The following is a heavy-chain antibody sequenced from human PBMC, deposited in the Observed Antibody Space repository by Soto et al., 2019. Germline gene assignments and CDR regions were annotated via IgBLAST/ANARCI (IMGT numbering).Heavy chain of an antibody. D-gene: IGHD5-18*01. CDR1: GGTFSTYA. CDR3: ASGIQLWLRRINNGYSG. CDR2: IIPMFGTA. V-gene: IGHV1-69*12. Sequence: QVQLVQSGAEVKKPESSVKVSCKAPGGTFSTYAISWVRQAPGQGLEWMGGIIPMFGTANYAQRFQDRVTITADESTNTVYMELSSLRSEDTAVYFCASGIQLWLRRINNGYSGWGNGTLVTVSS. J-gene: IGHJ4*01.